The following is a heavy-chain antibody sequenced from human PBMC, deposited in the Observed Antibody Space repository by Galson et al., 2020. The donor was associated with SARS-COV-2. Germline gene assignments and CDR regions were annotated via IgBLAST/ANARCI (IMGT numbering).Heavy chain of an antibody. V-gene: IGHV3-30*18. Sequence: GGSLRLSCAASGFTFSSYGMHWVRQAPGKGLEWVAVISYDGSNKYYADSVKGRFTISRDNSKNTLYLQMNSLRAEDTAVYYCAKDLGYYDFWSGYLPSNTYYYYYYGVDVWGQGTTVTVSS. CDR3: AKDLGYYDFWSGYLPSNTYYYYYYGVDV. J-gene: IGHJ6*02. CDR1: GFTFSSYG. CDR2: ISYDGSNK. D-gene: IGHD3-3*01.